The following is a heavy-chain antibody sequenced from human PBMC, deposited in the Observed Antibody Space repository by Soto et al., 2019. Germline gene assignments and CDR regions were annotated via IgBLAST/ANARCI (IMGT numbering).Heavy chain of an antibody. CDR1: GFTFSTYW. V-gene: IGHV3-7*05. CDR3: ASDLSPKYSTDSVDAFEL. CDR2: INQDGSVQ. D-gene: IGHD2-21*01. J-gene: IGHJ3*01. Sequence: EVQLLESGGGLVQPGGSLRLSCAASGFTFSTYWMTWVRQAPGKGLEWVANINQDGSVQNYVDSVKGRFTISRDNAKNSLCLQMNSLTAEDGAVYSRASDLSPKYSTDSVDAFELWGRGTMVTVSS.